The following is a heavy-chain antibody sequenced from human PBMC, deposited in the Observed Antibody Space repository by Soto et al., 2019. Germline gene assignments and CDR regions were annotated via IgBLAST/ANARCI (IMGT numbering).Heavy chain of an antibody. CDR3: ARMGDVPYYYYGMDV. J-gene: IGHJ6*02. Sequence: QVQLVQSGAEVKKPGASVKVSCKASGYTFTSYGISWVRQAPGQGLEWMGWINGYNGNKNYAQKLQGRVTLTTDTSTSRAYMGLRSLRSDDSAVYYCARMGDVPYYYYGMDVWGQGTTVTVSS. CDR1: GYTFTSYG. V-gene: IGHV1-18*01. D-gene: IGHD3-16*01. CDR2: INGYNGNK.